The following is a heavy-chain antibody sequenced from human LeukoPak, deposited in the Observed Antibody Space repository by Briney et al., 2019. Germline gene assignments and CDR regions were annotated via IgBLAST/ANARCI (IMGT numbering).Heavy chain of an antibody. Sequence: SDTLSLTCTVSGGSIISYNWSWIRQPAGKGLEWIGHMYSNGRTDYNPSLKSRVTMSVDTSKNQLSVKLSSVTAADTAVYYCARTVTPDAFDIWGQGTMVTVSS. V-gene: IGHV4-4*07. CDR2: MYSNGRT. J-gene: IGHJ3*02. CDR1: GGSIISYN. D-gene: IGHD4-17*01. CDR3: ARTVTPDAFDI.